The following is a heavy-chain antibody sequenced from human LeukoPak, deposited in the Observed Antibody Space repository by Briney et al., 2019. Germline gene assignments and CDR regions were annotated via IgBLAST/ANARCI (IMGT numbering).Heavy chain of an antibody. CDR1: GDSVSSNSAA. CDR2: TYYRSKWYN. Sequence: SQTLSLTCAISGDSVSSNSAAWNWIRQSPSRGLEWLGRTYYRSKWYNDYAVSVKSRITINPDTSKNQFSLQLNSVTPEDTAVYYCARAPSGYCSGGSCYTFDYWGQGTLVIVSS. CDR3: ARAPSGYCSGGSCYTFDY. D-gene: IGHD2-15*01. V-gene: IGHV6-1*01. J-gene: IGHJ4*02.